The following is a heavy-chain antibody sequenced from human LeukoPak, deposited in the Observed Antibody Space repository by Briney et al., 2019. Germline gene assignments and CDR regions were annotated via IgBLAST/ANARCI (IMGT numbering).Heavy chain of an antibody. J-gene: IGHJ4*02. D-gene: IGHD2-15*01. CDR3: ASVVAATDFDY. Sequence: PSETLSLTCAVYGGSFSGYYWSWIRQPPGKGLEWIGEINHSGGTNYNPSLKSRVTISVDTSKNQFSLKLSSVTAADTAVYYCASVVAATDFDYWGQGTLVTVSS. CDR2: INHSGGT. CDR1: GGSFSGYY. V-gene: IGHV4-34*01.